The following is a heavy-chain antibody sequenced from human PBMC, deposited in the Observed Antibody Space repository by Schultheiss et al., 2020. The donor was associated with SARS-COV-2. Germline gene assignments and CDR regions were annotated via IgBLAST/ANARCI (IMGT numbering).Heavy chain of an antibody. J-gene: IGHJ6*02. CDR3: ARYQYYDFWSGLSGGMDV. D-gene: IGHD3-3*01. V-gene: IGHV4-59*01. Sequence: SEKRDRTCTVSGGSISRYYWSWIRQPPGKGLEWIGYIYYSGSTNYNPSLKSRVTISVDTSKNQFSLKLSSVTAADTAVYYCARYQYYDFWSGLSGGMDVWGQGTTVTVSS. CDR1: GGSISRYY. CDR2: IYYSGST.